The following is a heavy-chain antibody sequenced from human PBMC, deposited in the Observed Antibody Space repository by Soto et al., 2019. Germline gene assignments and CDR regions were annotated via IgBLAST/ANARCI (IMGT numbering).Heavy chain of an antibody. CDR1: GFTFSSYG. CDR2: IWYDGSNK. V-gene: IGHV3-33*01. CDR3: ARHRQVSSGWTVYYYGMDV. D-gene: IGHD6-19*01. J-gene: IGHJ6*02. Sequence: PGGSLRLSCAASGFTFSSYGMHWVRQAPGKGLEWVAVIWYDGSNKYYADSVKGRFTISRDNSKNTLYLQMNSLRAEDTAVYYCARHRQVSSGWTVYYYGMDVWGQGTTVTV.